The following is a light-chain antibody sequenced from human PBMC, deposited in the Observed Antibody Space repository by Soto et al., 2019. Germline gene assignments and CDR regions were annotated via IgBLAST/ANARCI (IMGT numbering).Light chain of an antibody. J-gene: IGKJ1*01. CDR2: GAS. V-gene: IGKV3-20*01. CDR1: QSVSSSY. Sequence: EIVLTQSPGTLSLSPGERATLSCRASQSVSSSYLAWYQQKPGQAPRLLIYGASSRAPGIPDRFSGSGSGTDFTLTISRLEPDDFAVYYCQQYGSSPWTFGQGTKVEIK. CDR3: QQYGSSPWT.